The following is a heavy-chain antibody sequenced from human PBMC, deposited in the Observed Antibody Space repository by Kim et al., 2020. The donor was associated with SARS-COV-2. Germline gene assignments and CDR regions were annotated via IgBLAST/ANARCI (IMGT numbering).Heavy chain of an antibody. D-gene: IGHD3-22*01. Sequence: SETLSLTCTVSGGSISSSSYYWGWIRQPPGKGLEWSGSIYYSGSTYYNPSLKSRVTISVDTSKNQFSLKLSSVTAADTAVYYCARQWITIIVVIQAFEY. V-gene: IGHV4-39*01. CDR2: IYYSGST. CDR1: GGSISSSSYY. CDR3: ARQWITIIVVIQAFEY. J-gene: IGHJ1*01.